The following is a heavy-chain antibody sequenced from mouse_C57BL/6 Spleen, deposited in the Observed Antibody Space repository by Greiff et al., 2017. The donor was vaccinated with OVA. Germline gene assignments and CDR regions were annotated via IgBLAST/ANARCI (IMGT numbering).Heavy chain of an antibody. D-gene: IGHD1-1*01. CDR1: GYTFTSYW. J-gene: IGHJ4*01. V-gene: IGHV1-64*01. Sequence: QVQLQQPGAELVKPGASVKLSCKASGYTFTSYWMHWVKQRPGQGLEWIGMIHPNSGSTNYNEKFKSKATLTVDKSSSTAYMQLSSLTSEDSAVYYCARPTVVPYAMDYWGQGTSVTVSS. CDR3: ARPTVVPYAMDY. CDR2: IHPNSGST.